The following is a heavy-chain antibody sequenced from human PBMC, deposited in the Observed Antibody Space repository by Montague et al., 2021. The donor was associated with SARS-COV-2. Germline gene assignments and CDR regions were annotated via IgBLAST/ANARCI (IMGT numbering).Heavy chain of an antibody. CDR2: INYSGKT. V-gene: IGHV4-34*01. Sequence: SETLSLTCAVFDGSFSNFYWSWIRQPPGKGLEWIGEINYSGKTNYNPSLKSRVTISVDTSKNQFSLKLSSVTAADTAVYYCARGPRITMIVVVITDIWFDPWGQGTLVTVSS. CDR1: DGSFSNFY. J-gene: IGHJ5*02. CDR3: ARGPRITMIVVVITDIWFDP. D-gene: IGHD3-22*01.